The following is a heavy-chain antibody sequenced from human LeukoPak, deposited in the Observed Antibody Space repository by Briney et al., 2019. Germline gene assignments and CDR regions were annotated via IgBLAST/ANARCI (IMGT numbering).Heavy chain of an antibody. CDR1: GFTFSSYG. CDR3: AREEELGLSIDY. D-gene: IGHD1-26*01. CDR2: IRYDGSNK. J-gene: IGHJ4*02. V-gene: IGHV3-30*02. Sequence: GGSLRLSCPASGFTFSSYGMHWVRQAPGKGLEWVAFIRYDGSNKYYADSVKGRFTISRDNSKNTLYLQMNSLRAEDTAVYYCAREEELGLSIDYWGQGTLVTVSS.